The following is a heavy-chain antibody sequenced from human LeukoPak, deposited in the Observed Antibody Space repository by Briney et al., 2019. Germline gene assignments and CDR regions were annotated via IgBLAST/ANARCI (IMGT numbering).Heavy chain of an antibody. CDR3: ARGLAIRGPPGCPDY. CDR1: GGTFSSYA. CDR2: IIPIFGTA. V-gene: IGHV1-69*13. D-gene: IGHD4/OR15-4a*01. Sequence: VASVKVSCKASGGTFSSYAISWVRQAPGQGLEWMGGIIPIFGTANYAQKFQGRVTITADESTSTAYMELSRLRSDDTAVYYCARGLAIRGPPGCPDYWGQGTLVTVSS. J-gene: IGHJ4*02.